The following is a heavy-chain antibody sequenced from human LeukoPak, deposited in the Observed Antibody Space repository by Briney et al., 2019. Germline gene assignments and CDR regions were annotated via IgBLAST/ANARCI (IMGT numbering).Heavy chain of an antibody. V-gene: IGHV4-39*07. CDR1: GGSISSSSYY. Sequence: SETLSLTCTVSGGSISSSSYYWDWIRQPPGKGLEWIGSIYYSGSTYYNPSLKSRVTISVDTSKNQFSLNPSSVTAADTAVYYCARGLSIAAFNWFDPWGQGTLVTVSS. CDR2: IYYSGST. D-gene: IGHD6-6*01. J-gene: IGHJ5*02. CDR3: ARGLSIAAFNWFDP.